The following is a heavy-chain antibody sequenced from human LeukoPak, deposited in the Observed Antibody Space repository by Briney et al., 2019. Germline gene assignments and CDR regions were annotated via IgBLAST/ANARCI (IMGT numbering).Heavy chain of an antibody. J-gene: IGHJ4*02. D-gene: IGHD3-22*01. Sequence: GSLRLSCAASGFTFSSYSMNWVRQAPGKGLEWIGSIYYSGSTYYNPSLKSRVTISVDTSKNQFSLKLSSVTAADTAVYYCARLFTPSYYYDSATQDYWGQGTLVTVSS. V-gene: IGHV4-39*01. CDR2: IYYSGST. CDR1: GFTFSSYSMN. CDR3: ARLFTPSYYYDSATQDY.